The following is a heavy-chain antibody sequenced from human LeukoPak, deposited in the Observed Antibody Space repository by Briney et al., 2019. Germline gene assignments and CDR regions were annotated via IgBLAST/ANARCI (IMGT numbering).Heavy chain of an antibody. J-gene: IGHJ4*02. CDR1: GGSISSSSYY. D-gene: IGHD3-10*01. CDR2: IYYSGST. CDR3: ARDRPYYGSGSYLDY. Sequence: PSETLSLTCIVSGGSISSSSYYWGWIRQPPGKGLEWVGSIYYSGSTYYNPSLKSRVTISVDTSKNQFSLKLSSVTAADTAVYYCARDRPYYGSGSYLDYWGQGTLVTVSS. V-gene: IGHV4-39*07.